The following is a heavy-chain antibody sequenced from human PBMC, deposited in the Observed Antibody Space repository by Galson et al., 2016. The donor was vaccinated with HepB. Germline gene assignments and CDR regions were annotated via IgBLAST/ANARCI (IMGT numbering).Heavy chain of an antibody. J-gene: IGHJ6*02. CDR1: GFTFSKYS. Sequence: SLRLSCAASGFTFSKYSMTWVRQAPGKGLEWVSYITTASSYIYYADSVRGRFTISRDNAKNSLHLQMNSPRAEDTAVYYCARRDYYYYGMDVWGQGTTVTVSS. CDR3: ARRDYYYYGMDV. V-gene: IGHV3-21*01. CDR2: ITTASSYI.